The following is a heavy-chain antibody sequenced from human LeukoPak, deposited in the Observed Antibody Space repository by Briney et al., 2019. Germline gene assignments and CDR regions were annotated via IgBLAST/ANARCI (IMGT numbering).Heavy chain of an antibody. Sequence: SETLSLTCTVSGGSISSYYWSWIRQPPGKGLEWIGYIYYSGSTNYNPSLKSRVTISVDTSKNQFSLRLSSVTAADTAVYYCARDVIVPFGYYYYYMDVWGKGTTVTVSS. CDR3: ARDVIVPFGYYYYYMDV. CDR1: GGSISSYY. J-gene: IGHJ6*03. D-gene: IGHD2/OR15-2a*01. V-gene: IGHV4-59*01. CDR2: IYYSGST.